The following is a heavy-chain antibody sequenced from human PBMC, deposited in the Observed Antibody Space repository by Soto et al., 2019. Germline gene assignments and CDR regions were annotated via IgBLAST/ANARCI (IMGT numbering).Heavy chain of an antibody. V-gene: IGHV1-18*01. D-gene: IGHD6-13*01. CDR3: ARFGTTRVEQQLVYYFGY. Sequence: ASVKVSCKASGYTFTSYGISWVRQAPGQELEWMGWISAYNGNTNYAQKLQGRVTMTTDTSTSTAYMELRSLRSDDTAVYYCARFGTTRVEQQLVYYFGYWGQGTLVTVSS. CDR2: ISAYNGNT. CDR1: GYTFTSYG. J-gene: IGHJ4*02.